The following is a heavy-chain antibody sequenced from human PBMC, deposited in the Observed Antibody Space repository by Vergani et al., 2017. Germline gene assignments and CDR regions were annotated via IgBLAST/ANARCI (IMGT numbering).Heavy chain of an antibody. CDR1: GYAFTNYG. Sequence: HVQLVESGGGAVQPGGSLRLSCAASGYAFTNYGMHWVRQGPGKGLEWVAFIRYDGPNKYYADSVTGRFSISRDNSKNTLYLQMNSLRAEDTAVYYCAKDRDRFFDYWGQGTLVTVSS. J-gene: IGHJ4*02. V-gene: IGHV3-30*02. CDR2: IRYDGPNK. D-gene: IGHD3-3*01. CDR3: AKDRDRFFDY.